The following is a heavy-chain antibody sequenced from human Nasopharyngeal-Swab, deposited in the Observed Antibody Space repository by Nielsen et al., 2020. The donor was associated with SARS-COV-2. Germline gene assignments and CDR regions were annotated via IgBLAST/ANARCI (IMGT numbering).Heavy chain of an antibody. D-gene: IGHD2-2*01. V-gene: IGHV3-30*04. J-gene: IGHJ5*02. Sequence: WIRQPPGKGLEWVAVISYDGSNKYYADSVKGRFTISRDNSKNTLYLQMNSLRAEDTAVYYCARDLGEYQDLWGQGTLVTVSS. CDR2: ISYDGSNK. CDR3: ARDLGEYQDL.